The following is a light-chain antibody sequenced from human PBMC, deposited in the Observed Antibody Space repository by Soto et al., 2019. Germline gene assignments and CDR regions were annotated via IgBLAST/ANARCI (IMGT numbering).Light chain of an antibody. CDR2: KAS. V-gene: IGKV1-5*03. CDR3: QQYKSYPLT. J-gene: IGKJ4*01. Sequence: DIQVTQSPPTLSASVGDRVTITCRASQNIGTWLAWYQAKPGKAPKLLIYKASSLESGVPSRFSGSGSGTEFTLPISSLQPDDFGSYYCQQYKSYPLTFGGGTKVEIK. CDR1: QNIGTW.